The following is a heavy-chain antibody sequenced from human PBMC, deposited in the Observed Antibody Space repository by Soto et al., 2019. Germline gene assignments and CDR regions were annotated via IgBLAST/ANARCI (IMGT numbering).Heavy chain of an antibody. CDR3: AKLQYRRTVPLHH. D-gene: IGHD2-2*01. J-gene: IGHJ4*02. CDR1: GFTFSDYV. CDR2: IGGSGGST. Sequence: GGSLRLSCAASGFTFSDYVMSWVRQAPGKGLEWVSVIGGSGGSTYYADSVTGRFTVSRDNSKNTLYLQMNSLRAEDTAVYYCAKLQYRRTVPLHHGGRETLFTVSS. V-gene: IGHV3-23*01.